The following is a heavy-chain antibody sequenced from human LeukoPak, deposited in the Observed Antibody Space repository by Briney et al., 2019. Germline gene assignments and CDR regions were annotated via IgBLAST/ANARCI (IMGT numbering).Heavy chain of an antibody. CDR3: ARFTRSASYEVY. CDR1: GFTFSSYE. D-gene: IGHD3-10*01. Sequence: TGGSLRLSCAASGFTFSSYEMNWVRQAPGKGLEWVSYISSSASTIYYADSVKGRFTISRDNAKNSVYLEMKSLRVEDTAIYYCARFTRSASYEVYWGQGTLVTVSS. CDR2: ISSSASTI. J-gene: IGHJ4*02. V-gene: IGHV3-48*03.